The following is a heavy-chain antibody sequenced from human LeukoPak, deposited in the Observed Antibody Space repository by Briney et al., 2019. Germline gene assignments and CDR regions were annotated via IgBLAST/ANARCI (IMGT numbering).Heavy chain of an antibody. V-gene: IGHV3-21*01. D-gene: IGHD6-13*01. CDR1: GFTFSSYN. CDR3: ARGYSSSWYYFDY. J-gene: IGHJ4*02. Sequence: GGSLRLSCAASGFTFSSYNTNWVRQAPGKGLEWVSSISSSSSYIYYADSVKGRFTISRDNAKSSLYLQMNSLRAEDTAVYYCARGYSSSWYYFDYWGQRTLVTVSS. CDR2: ISSSSSYI.